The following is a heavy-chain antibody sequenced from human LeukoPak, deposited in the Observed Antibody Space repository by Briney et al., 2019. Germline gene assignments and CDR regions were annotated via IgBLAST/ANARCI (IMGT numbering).Heavy chain of an antibody. CDR3: ASISSGWYWDY. CDR2: ISSSSSYI. V-gene: IGHV3-21*01. J-gene: IGHJ4*02. CDR1: GFTFSSYS. Sequence: GGSLRLSCAASGFTFSSYSMSWVRQAPGKGLEWVSSISSSSSYIYYADSVKGRFTISRDNAKNSLYLQMNSLRAEDTAVYYCASISSGWYWDYWGQGTLVTVSS. D-gene: IGHD6-19*01.